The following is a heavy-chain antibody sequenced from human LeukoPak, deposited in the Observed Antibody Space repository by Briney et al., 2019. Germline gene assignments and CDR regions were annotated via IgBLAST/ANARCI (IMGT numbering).Heavy chain of an antibody. J-gene: IGHJ6*03. CDR1: GYTFTSYD. V-gene: IGHV1-8*03. CDR3: ARQIRYFDSYYYYMDV. Sequence: RASAKVSCKASGYTFTSYDINWVRQATGQGLEWMGWMNPNSGNTGYAQKFQGRVTITRNTSISTAYMELSSLRSEDTAVYYCARQIRYFDSYYYYMDVWGKGTTVTVSS. CDR2: MNPNSGNT. D-gene: IGHD3-9*01.